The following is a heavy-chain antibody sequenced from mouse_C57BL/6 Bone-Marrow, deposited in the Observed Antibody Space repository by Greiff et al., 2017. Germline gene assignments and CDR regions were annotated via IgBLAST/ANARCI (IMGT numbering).Heavy chain of an antibody. Sequence: VQLKQPGAELVRPGASVKLSCTASGFTFTDDYMHWVKQRPEQGLEWIGWIDPENGGTEYDAKFKGKATITADTPSNTAYLQLSRLTSEDTAAYYCTSDYSTSVGVSRFAYWGQGTLVTVSA. CDR3: TSDYSTSVGVSRFAY. D-gene: IGHD2-5*01. CDR1: GFTFTDDY. CDR2: IDPENGGT. J-gene: IGHJ3*01. V-gene: IGHV14-4*01.